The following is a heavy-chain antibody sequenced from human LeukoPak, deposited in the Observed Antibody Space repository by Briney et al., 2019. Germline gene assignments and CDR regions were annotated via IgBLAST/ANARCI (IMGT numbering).Heavy chain of an antibody. CDR3: ARDRSSSSWHPDAFDI. Sequence: GASVKVSCKASGYTFTSYGISWVRQAPGQGLEWMGWISAYNGNTNYAQELQGRVTMTRDTSTSTAYMELRSLRSDDTAVYYCARDRSSSSWHPDAFDIWGQGTMVTVSS. CDR1: GYTFTSYG. CDR2: ISAYNGNT. V-gene: IGHV1-18*01. J-gene: IGHJ3*02. D-gene: IGHD6-13*01.